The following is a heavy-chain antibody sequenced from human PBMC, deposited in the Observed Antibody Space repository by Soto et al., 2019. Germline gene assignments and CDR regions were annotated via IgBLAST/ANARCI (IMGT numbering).Heavy chain of an antibody. Sequence: QVQLVESGGGVVQPGRSLRLSCAASGFTFSSYAMHWVRQAPGKGLEWVALISYDGSNKYYADSVKGRFTISRDNSKNTLYLQMNSRRGEDTAVYYCARDLPGATGARYYGMDIWGQGTTVPVSS. CDR1: GFTFSSYA. CDR2: ISYDGSNK. D-gene: IGHD1-1*01. CDR3: ARDLPGATGARYYGMDI. J-gene: IGHJ6*02. V-gene: IGHV3-30-3*01.